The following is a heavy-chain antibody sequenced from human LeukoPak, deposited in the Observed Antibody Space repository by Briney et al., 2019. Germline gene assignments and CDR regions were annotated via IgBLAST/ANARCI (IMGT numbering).Heavy chain of an antibody. Sequence: PGGSLRLSCAASGFIVSDYAMTWVRQAPGKGLEWVSYISGGRGKTYYADSVKGRFIISRDNSKNTLYLQMNSLRVEDTAEYYCAKAGSGSLNKNFDYWGQETLVTVSS. CDR1: GFIVSDYA. CDR2: ISGGRGKT. J-gene: IGHJ4*02. V-gene: IGHV3-23*01. CDR3: AKAGSGSLNKNFDY. D-gene: IGHD3-10*01.